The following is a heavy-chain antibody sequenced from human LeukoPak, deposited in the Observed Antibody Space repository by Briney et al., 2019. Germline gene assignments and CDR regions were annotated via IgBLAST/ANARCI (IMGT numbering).Heavy chain of an antibody. J-gene: IGHJ6*03. V-gene: IGHV3-21*01. CDR2: ISSSSSYI. CDR3: ARGLADYEFWSGLSWHYMDV. Sequence: GGSLRLSCAASGFTFSSYSMNWVRQAPGKGLERVSSISSSSSYIYYADSVKDRFTISRDNAKNSLYLQMNSLRAKDTAVHYCARGLADYEFWSGLSWHYMDVWGKGTAVTVSS. CDR1: GFTFSSYS. D-gene: IGHD3-3*01.